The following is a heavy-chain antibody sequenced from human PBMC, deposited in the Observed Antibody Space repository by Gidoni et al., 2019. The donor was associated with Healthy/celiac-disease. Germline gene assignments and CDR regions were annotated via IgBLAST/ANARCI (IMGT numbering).Heavy chain of an antibody. CDR2: IGPSDSYT. D-gene: IGHD4-17*01. Sequence: EVPLVQYAAEVKKPGACLTISCKGSGYSFTRYWLSWVRQMPVKGLEWRWRIGPSDSYTNYSPSFQGHFTISADKAISTAYLQWSSLKASDTAMYYCARRPHDYGDPGDYWGQGTLVTVSS. CDR3: ARRPHDYGDPGDY. J-gene: IGHJ4*02. CDR1: GYSFTRYW. V-gene: IGHV5-10-1*01.